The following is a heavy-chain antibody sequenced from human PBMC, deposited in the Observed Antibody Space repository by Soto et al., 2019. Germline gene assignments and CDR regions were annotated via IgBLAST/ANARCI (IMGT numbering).Heavy chain of an antibody. Sequence: QVQLQESGPGLLKPSETLSLTCTVSGGSIRSYYWSWIRQPPGKGLEWIGYIYYSGSTNYNPSLKSRVTISVDTSKNQFSLKLSSVAAADTAVYFCARQSDYYYYGMDVWGQGTTVTVSS. CDR3: ARQSDYYYYGMDV. CDR1: GGSIRSYY. CDR2: IYYSGST. V-gene: IGHV4-59*01. J-gene: IGHJ6*02. D-gene: IGHD3-3*01.